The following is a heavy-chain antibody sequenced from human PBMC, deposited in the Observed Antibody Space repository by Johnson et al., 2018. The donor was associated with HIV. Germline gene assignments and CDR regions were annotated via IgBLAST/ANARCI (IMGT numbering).Heavy chain of an antibody. CDR2: ISYAGSNK. D-gene: IGHD4-23*01. Sequence: QVQLVESGGGVVQPGRSLRLSCGASGFTFSSYGMHWVRQAPGKGLEWVAVISYAGSNKYYADSVKGRFTISRDNFKNTLDLQMNSLRGEDTAVYYCAKSKLPDLVLDIWGQGTVVTVSS. CDR3: AKSKLPDLVLDI. CDR1: GFTFSSYG. V-gene: IGHV3-30*18. J-gene: IGHJ3*02.